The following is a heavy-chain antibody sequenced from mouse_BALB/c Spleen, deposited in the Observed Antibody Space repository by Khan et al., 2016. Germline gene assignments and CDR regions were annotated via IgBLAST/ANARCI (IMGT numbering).Heavy chain of an antibody. CDR3: ARTGDYPYYAMDY. CDR2: INTNTGEP. CDR1: EYTFTNYG. J-gene: IGHJ4*01. D-gene: IGHD2-13*01. V-gene: IGHV9-3*02. Sequence: QCQWGQSGPELKKPGETVKISCKASEYTFTNYGMNWVKQAPGKGLKWMGWINTNTGEPTYAEELKGRFAFSLEASASTAYLQFNNLKNEDSANYFGARTGDYPYYAMDYWGQGTSVTVSS.